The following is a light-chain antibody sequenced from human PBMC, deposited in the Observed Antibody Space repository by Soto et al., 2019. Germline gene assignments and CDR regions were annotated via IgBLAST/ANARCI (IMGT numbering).Light chain of an antibody. CDR3: QQYGSSPLT. J-gene: IGKJ4*01. V-gene: IGKV3-20*01. CDR2: GAS. CDR1: QSVSSSY. Sequence: EIVLAQSPGGLSLSPGERATLSFRASQSVSSSYLAWYQQTPGQAPRLLIYGASSRATGIPDRFGGSGSGTDFTLTISRLEPEDFAVYYCQQYGSSPLTFGGGTKVDTK.